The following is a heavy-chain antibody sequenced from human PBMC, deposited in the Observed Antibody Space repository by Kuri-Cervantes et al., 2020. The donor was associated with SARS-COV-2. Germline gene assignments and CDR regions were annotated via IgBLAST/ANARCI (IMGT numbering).Heavy chain of an antibody. J-gene: IGHJ3*02. D-gene: IGHD6-25*01. CDR1: GFTFDDYG. CDR2: ISSSSSYT. Sequence: GGSLRLSCAASGFTFDDYGMSWIRQAPGKGLEWVSYISSSSSYTNYADSVKGRFTISRDNAKNSLYLQMNSLRAEDTAVYYCARDAARAAFDIWGQGTMVTVSS. CDR3: ARDAARAAFDI. V-gene: IGHV3-11*05.